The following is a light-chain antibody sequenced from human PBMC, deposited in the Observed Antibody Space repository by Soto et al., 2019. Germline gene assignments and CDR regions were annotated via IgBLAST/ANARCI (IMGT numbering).Light chain of an antibody. CDR1: QDINNY. CDR3: QQYDKLPIT. J-gene: IGKJ5*01. V-gene: IGKV1-33*01. Sequence: DIQMTQSPSSLSASVGDRFTISCQASQDINNYLNWFQQKPGKAPKLLIYDVLNLETGVPSRFSGSGSGAYFTLTISSLQPEDIATYYCQQYDKLPITFGQGTRLEI. CDR2: DVL.